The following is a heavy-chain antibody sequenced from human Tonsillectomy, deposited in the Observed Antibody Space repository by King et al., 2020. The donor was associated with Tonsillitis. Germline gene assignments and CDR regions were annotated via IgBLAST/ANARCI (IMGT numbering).Heavy chain of an antibody. CDR1: GGSISSGAYY. J-gene: IGHJ4*02. D-gene: IGHD2-2*01. CDR2: IYNRGRT. Sequence: VQLQESGPGLVRPSQTLSLTCTVSGGSISSGAYYWSWIRQHPGKGLEWIGYIYNRGRTFYNPSLESRVTMSLDTSKNQFSLKLSSLTAADTAVYYCAGCTSTNCCYFDYWGQGALVTVSS. V-gene: IGHV4-31*03. CDR3: AGCTSTNCCYFDY.